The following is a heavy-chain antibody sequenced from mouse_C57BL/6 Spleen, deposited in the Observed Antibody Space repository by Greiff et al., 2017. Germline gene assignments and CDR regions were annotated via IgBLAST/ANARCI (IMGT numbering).Heavy chain of an antibody. J-gene: IGHJ2*01. Sequence: EVKVVESGGGLVKPGGSLKLSCAASGFTFSSYAMSWVRQTPEKRLEWVATISDGGSYTYYPDNVKGRFTISRDNAKNNLYLQMSHLKSEDTAMYYCARGPTIVTPLDYWGQGTTLTVSS. CDR2: ISDGGSYT. CDR1: GFTFSSYA. D-gene: IGHD2-5*01. CDR3: ARGPTIVTPLDY. V-gene: IGHV5-4*03.